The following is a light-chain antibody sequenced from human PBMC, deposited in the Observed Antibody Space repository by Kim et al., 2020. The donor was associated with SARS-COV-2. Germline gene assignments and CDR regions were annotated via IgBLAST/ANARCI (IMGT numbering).Light chain of an antibody. CDR3: CSYAGSREV. CDR2: EVS. V-gene: IGLV2-23*02. J-gene: IGLJ1*01. Sequence: PGQSITISCSGTSSDVGTYNLVSWYQQYPGKAPKLMIYEVSRRPSGVSKRFSGSKSANTASLTISGLQAEDEADYYCCSYAGSREVFGTGTKVTVL. CDR1: SSDVGTYNL.